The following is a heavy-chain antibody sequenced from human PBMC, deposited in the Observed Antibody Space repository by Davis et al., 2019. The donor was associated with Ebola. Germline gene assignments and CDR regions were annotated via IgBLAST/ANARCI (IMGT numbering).Heavy chain of an antibody. Sequence: ASVKVSCKASGYTFTSYYMHWVRQAPGQGLEWMGIINPSGGSTSYAQKFQGRVTMTRNTSISTAYMELSSLRSEDMAVYYCARGPSGSSSWYPWFDPWGQGTLVTVSS. CDR2: INPSGGST. D-gene: IGHD6-13*01. J-gene: IGHJ5*02. CDR3: ARGPSGSSSWYPWFDP. V-gene: IGHV1-46*01. CDR1: GYTFTSYY.